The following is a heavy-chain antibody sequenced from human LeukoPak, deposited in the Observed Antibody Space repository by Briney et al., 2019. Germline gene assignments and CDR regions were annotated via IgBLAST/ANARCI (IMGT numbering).Heavy chain of an antibody. J-gene: IGHJ4*02. CDR1: GFTFSSYS. Sequence: GGSLRLSCAASGFTFSSYSMNWVRQAPGKGLEWVSYISSSSSTIYYADSVKGRFTISRDNAKNSLYLQMNSLRAEDTAVYYCARGEGGGSYYIRPKIGKFDYWGQGTLVTVSS. CDR3: ARGEGGGSYYIRPKIGKFDY. D-gene: IGHD1-26*01. CDR2: ISSSSSTI. V-gene: IGHV3-48*04.